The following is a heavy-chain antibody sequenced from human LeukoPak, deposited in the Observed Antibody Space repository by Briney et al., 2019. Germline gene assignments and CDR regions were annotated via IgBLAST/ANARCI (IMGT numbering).Heavy chain of an antibody. CDR2: INPNSGGT. Sequence: GASVTVSCKASGYTFTGYCMHWVRQAPGQGLEWMGWINPNSGGTNYAQKFQGRVTMTRDTSISTAYMELSRLRSDDTAVYYCARDQYYYDSSGYPPDYYYYYGMDVWGQGTTVTVSS. CDR3: ARDQYYYDSSGYPPDYYYYYGMDV. J-gene: IGHJ6*02. D-gene: IGHD3-22*01. CDR1: GYTFTGYC. V-gene: IGHV1-2*02.